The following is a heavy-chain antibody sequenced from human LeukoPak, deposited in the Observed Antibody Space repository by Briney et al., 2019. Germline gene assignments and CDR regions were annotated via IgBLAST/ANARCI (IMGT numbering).Heavy chain of an antibody. Sequence: GASVKVSCKVSGYTLTELSMHWVRQAPGKGLEWMGGFDPEDGETIYAQKFQGRVTMTEDTSTDTAYMELSSLRSEDTAVYYCAREMGIAVVVPDAGWFDPWGQGTLVTVSS. CDR1: GYTLTELS. CDR3: AREMGIAVVVPDAGWFDP. V-gene: IGHV1-24*01. J-gene: IGHJ5*02. D-gene: IGHD2-15*01. CDR2: FDPEDGET.